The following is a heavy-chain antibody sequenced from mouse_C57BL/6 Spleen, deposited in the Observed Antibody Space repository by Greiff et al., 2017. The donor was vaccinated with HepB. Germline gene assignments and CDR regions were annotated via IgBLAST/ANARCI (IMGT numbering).Heavy chain of an antibody. CDR1: GYSITSGYY. CDR2: ISYDGSN. V-gene: IGHV3-6*01. D-gene: IGHD2-4*01. Sequence: EVKLVESGPGLVKPSQSLSLTCSVTGYSITSGYYWNWIRQFPGNKLEWMGYISYDGSNNYNPSLKNRISITRDTSKNQFFLKLNSVTTEDTATYYCARELRRGFYAMDYWGQGTSVTVSS. J-gene: IGHJ4*01. CDR3: ARELRRGFYAMDY.